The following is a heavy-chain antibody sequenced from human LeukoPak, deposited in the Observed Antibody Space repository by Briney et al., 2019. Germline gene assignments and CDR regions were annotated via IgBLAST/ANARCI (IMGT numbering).Heavy chain of an antibody. CDR1: GFTFSNYW. D-gene: IGHD3-3*02. Sequence: GGSLRLSCAASGFTFSNYWMNWVRQAPGKGLEWVANIKEDGSEKDYVDSVKGRFTISRDNAKNSLYLQMDSLRAEDTAVYYCARDSQHLNFDHWGQGTLVTVSS. CDR3: ARDSQHLNFDH. V-gene: IGHV3-7*04. CDR2: IKEDGSEK. J-gene: IGHJ4*02.